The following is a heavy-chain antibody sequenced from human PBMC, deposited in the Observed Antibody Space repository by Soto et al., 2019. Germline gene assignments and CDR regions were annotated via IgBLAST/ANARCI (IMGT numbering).Heavy chain of an antibody. J-gene: IGHJ4*02. CDR3: VRDREYDILTGSDF. V-gene: IGHV3-74*01. CDR2: IDPDGRTT. D-gene: IGHD3-9*01. CDR1: GFTFSRYW. Sequence: GGSLRLSCAASGFTFSRYWMHWVRQAPGKGLMWVSRIDPDGRTTTYADSVKGRFTISRDNAKNTLYLQIDSLRVEDTAVYYCVRDREYDILTGSDFWGQGTLVTVSS.